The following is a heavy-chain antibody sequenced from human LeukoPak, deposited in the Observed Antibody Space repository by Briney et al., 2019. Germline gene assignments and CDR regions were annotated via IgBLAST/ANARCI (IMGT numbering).Heavy chain of an antibody. Sequence: SETLSLTCTVSGYSISSGYYWGWIRQPPGKGLEWIGSIYHSGSTYYNPSLKSRVTISVDTSKNQFSLKLSSVTAADTAVYYCARHGQDYDILTGYYHPYFQHWGQGTLVTVSS. CDR3: ARHGQDYDILTGYYHPYFQH. CDR1: GYSISSGYY. J-gene: IGHJ1*01. D-gene: IGHD3-9*01. V-gene: IGHV4-38-2*02. CDR2: IYHSGST.